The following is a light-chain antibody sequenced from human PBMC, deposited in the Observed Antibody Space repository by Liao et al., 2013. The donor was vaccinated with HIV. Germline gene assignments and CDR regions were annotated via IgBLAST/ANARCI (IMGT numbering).Light chain of an antibody. V-gene: IGLV3-21*04. CDR2: YDS. J-gene: IGLJ3*02. Sequence: SYVLTQPPSVSVAPGKTARITCGGNNIGSKSVHWYQQKPGLAPVVVIYYDSDRPSGIPERFSGSNSGNTATLTISGVEAGDEAAYYCQVWDSTNDLQVFGGGTKLTVL. CDR1: NIGSKS. CDR3: QVWDSTNDLQV.